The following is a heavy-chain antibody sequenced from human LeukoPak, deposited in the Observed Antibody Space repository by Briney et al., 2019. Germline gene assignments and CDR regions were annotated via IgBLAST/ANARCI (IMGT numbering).Heavy chain of an antibody. D-gene: IGHD2-15*01. CDR1: GFTFSSYA. CDR3: AKDRYCSGGTCSSDFDY. V-gene: IGHV3-23*01. Sequence: GSLRLSCAASGFTFSSYAVSWVRQAPGKGLEWVSAISGSDGRTYYADSVKGRFTISRDNSKNTLYLQMDSLRAEDTAIYYCAKDRYCSGGTCSSDFDYWGQGTLVTVSS. CDR2: ISGSDGRT. J-gene: IGHJ4*02.